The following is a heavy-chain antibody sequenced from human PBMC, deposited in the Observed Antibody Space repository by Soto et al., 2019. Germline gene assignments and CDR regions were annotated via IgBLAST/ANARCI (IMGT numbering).Heavy chain of an antibody. Sequence: QVQLQESGPGLVKPSETLSLTCTVSGGSIRDYFWTWIRQPPGKGLEWIGYIYYSGRTNYNPSLTSRDSISVDTSKNHFSLQLRSVTVADTAVYYCARVCGDDFGASGGFDYWGQGTLVTVSS. D-gene: IGHD4-17*01. J-gene: IGHJ4*02. CDR2: IYYSGRT. CDR3: ARVCGDDFGASGGFDY. CDR1: GGSIRDYF. V-gene: IGHV4-59*01.